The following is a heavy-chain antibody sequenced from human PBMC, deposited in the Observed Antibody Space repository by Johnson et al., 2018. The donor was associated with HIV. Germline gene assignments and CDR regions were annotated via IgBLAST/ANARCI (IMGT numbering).Heavy chain of an antibody. V-gene: IGHV3-30-3*01. CDR1: GFTFSSYA. CDR3: ARVTKSGSYLEGTGAFDI. J-gene: IGHJ3*02. D-gene: IGHD3-10*01. Sequence: QVQLVESGGGVVQPGRSLRLSCAASGFTFSSYAMHWVRQAPGKGLEWVAVISYDGSNKYYADSVKGRFTISRDNYKNTRYLQMNSLRAKETAVYYCARVTKSGSYLEGTGAFDIWGQGTMVTVSS. CDR2: ISYDGSNK.